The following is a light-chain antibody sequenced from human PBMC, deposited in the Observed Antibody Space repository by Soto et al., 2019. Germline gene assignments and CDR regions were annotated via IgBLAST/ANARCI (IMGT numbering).Light chain of an antibody. CDR3: QQYNNWPRT. CDR2: DAS. Sequence: LMTQSPATLSVSPGERATLSCRASQSVSNNVAWYQQRPGQAPRLLIYDASATATGIPARFSGSGSGTEFTLTISSLQSEDFAIFYCQQYNNWPRTFGQGTKVEIK. CDR1: QSVSNN. V-gene: IGKV3-15*01. J-gene: IGKJ1*01.